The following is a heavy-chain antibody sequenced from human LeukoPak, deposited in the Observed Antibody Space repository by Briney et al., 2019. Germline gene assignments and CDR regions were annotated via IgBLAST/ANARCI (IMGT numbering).Heavy chain of an antibody. CDR1: GFTFSSYW. D-gene: IGHD6-13*01. CDR3: ARTYSSSWYTWFDP. J-gene: IGHJ5*02. CDR2: IKQDGSEK. Sequence: GGSLRLSCAASGFTFSSYWMSWVRQAPGKGLEWVANIKQDGSEKYYVDSVKGRFTISRDNAKNSLYLQMNSLRAEDTAVYYCARTYSSSWYTWFDPWGQGTLVTVSS. V-gene: IGHV3-7*01.